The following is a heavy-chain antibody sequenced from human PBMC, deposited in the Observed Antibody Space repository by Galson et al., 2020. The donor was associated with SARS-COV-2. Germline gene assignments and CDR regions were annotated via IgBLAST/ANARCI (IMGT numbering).Heavy chain of an antibody. J-gene: IGHJ6*02. V-gene: IGHV3-30*04. Sequence: SLKISCAASGFTFSSYAMHWVRQAPGKGLEWVAVISYDGSNKYYADSVKGRFTISRDNSKNTLYLQMNSLRAEDTAVYYCARDGGEYCSGGSCYYYYGMDVWGQGTTVTVSS. CDR1: GFTFSSYA. CDR2: ISYDGSNK. D-gene: IGHD2-15*01. CDR3: ARDGGEYCSGGSCYYYYGMDV.